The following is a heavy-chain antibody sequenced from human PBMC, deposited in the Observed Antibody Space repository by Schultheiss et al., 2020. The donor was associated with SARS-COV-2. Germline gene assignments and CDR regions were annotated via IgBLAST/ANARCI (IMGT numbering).Heavy chain of an antibody. Sequence: GGSLRLSCKGSGYSFTSYWIGWVRQMPGKGLEWMGIIYPGDSDPRYSPSFQGQVTISADKSISTAYLQWSSLKASDTAMYYCATLWGEVAFDYWGQGTLVTVSS. CDR2: IYPGDSDP. CDR3: ATLWGEVAFDY. D-gene: IGHD3-16*01. J-gene: IGHJ4*02. CDR1: GYSFTSYW. V-gene: IGHV5-51*01.